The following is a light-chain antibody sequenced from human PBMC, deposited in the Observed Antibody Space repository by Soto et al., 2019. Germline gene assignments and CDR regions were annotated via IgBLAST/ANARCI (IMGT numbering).Light chain of an antibody. V-gene: IGLV1-40*01. Sequence: QSVLTRPPSVCGAPGRRVTVSCTGSSSNIGAHYDVHWYQQLPGTAPKLLIYGNSNRPSGVPDRFSGSKSGTSASLAITGLQAEDEADYYCQSYDNSLSVYVFGTGTKLTVL. J-gene: IGLJ1*01. CDR1: SSNIGAHYD. CDR2: GNS. CDR3: QSYDNSLSVYV.